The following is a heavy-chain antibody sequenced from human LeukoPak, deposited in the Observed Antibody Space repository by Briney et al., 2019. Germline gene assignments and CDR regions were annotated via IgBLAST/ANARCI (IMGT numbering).Heavy chain of an antibody. CDR1: GGSISSGGYS. D-gene: IGHD3-22*01. V-gene: IGHV4-30-2*05. CDR3: AREGYYDSSGYFDY. J-gene: IGHJ4*02. Sequence: PSETLSLTCAVSGGSISSGGYSWRWIRQPPGKGLEWIGYIYHSGSTYYNPSLKSRVTISVDTSKNQFSLKLSSVTAADTAVYYCAREGYYDSSGYFDYWGQGTLVTVSS. CDR2: IYHSGST.